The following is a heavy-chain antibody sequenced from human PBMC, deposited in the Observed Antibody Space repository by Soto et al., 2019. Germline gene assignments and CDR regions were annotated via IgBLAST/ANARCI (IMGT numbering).Heavy chain of an antibody. V-gene: IGHV4-30-4*01. Sequence: QVHLQESGPGLVKPSQTLSLTCTVSGGSISSGDYYWSWIRQPPGKGLEWIGYIYYSGSTSYNPYLKSRVTISVDTSKSQFSLKLSSVTAADTAVYYCARYDSSVTITSGFDYWGQGTLVTVSS. CDR3: ARYDSSVTITSGFDY. CDR1: GGSISSGDYY. J-gene: IGHJ4*02. D-gene: IGHD3-22*01. CDR2: IYYSGST.